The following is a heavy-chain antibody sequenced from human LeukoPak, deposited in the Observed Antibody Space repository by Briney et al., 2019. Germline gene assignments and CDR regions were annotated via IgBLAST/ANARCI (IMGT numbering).Heavy chain of an antibody. CDR3: VRAPPYCGGDCSDWYFDL. J-gene: IGHJ2*01. D-gene: IGHD2-21*02. CDR2: ISSRSTYI. Sequence: GGSLRLSCAASGFTFSTYTMNWVRHAPGKGLEWVSSISSRSTYIYYADSVKGRFTISRDSAKNSLYLQMNSLRAEDTAMYYCVRAPPYCGGDCSDWYFDLWGRGTLVTVSS. V-gene: IGHV3-21*01. CDR1: GFTFSTYT.